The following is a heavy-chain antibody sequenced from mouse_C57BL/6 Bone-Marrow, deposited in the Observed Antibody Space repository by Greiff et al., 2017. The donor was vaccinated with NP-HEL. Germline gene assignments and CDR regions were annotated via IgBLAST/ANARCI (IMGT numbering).Heavy chain of an antibody. CDR2: IRNKANGYTT. D-gene: IGHD4-1*01. V-gene: IGHV7-3*01. CDR3: AALGRPFDY. J-gene: IGHJ2*01. Sequence: EVHLVESGGGLVQPGGSLSLSCAASGFTFTDYYMSWVRQPPGKALEWLGFIRNKANGYTTEYSASVKGRFTISRDNSQSILYLQMNALRAEDSATYYCAALGRPFDYWGQGTTLTVSS. CDR1: GFTFTDYY.